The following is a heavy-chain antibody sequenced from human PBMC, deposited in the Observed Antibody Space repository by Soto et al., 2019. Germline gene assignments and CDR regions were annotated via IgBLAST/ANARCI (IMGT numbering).Heavy chain of an antibody. CDR3: ARVFDGYYFDY. Sequence: VVVVESGGGVVQPGRSLTLSCAASGFMFETFYMHWVRQAPGKGLQWVAVISSDGRNKYYAESVKGRFSISRDISKNTLYLQLNSLIPQDTAVYYCARVFDGYYFDYWGQGALVTVSS. V-gene: IGHV3-30*04. J-gene: IGHJ4*02. D-gene: IGHD6-13*01. CDR1: GFMFETFY. CDR2: ISSDGRNK.